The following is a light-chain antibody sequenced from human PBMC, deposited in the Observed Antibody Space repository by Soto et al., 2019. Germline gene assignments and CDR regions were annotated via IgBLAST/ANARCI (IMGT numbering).Light chain of an antibody. CDR2: DAS. J-gene: IGKJ1*01. V-gene: IGKV1-5*01. CDR3: QQYNSYPWT. CDR1: QTINNL. Sequence: IQMTQSPSTLSASVGDRVSITCRASQTINNLMAWYQQKPGKAPKLLIYDASSLESGVPSRFSGSGSGTEFTLTISSLQPDDFATYYCQQYNSYPWTFGQGTKVDIK.